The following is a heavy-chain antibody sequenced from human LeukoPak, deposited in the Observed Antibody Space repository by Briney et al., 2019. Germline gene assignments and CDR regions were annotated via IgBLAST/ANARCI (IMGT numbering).Heavy chain of an antibody. D-gene: IGHD3-22*01. J-gene: IGHJ4*02. V-gene: IGHV3-53*01. CDR2: IYSGGST. Sequence: GGSLRLSCAASGFTVSSNYMSWVRQAPGKGLEWVSVIYSGGSTYYADSVKGRFTISRDNFKNTLYLQMNSLRAEDTAVYYCARETAYYYDSSGRLDWGQGTLVTVSS. CDR1: GFTVSSNY. CDR3: ARETAYYYDSSGRLD.